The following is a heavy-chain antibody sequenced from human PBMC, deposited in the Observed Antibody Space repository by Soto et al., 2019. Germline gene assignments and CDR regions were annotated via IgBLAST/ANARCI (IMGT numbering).Heavy chain of an antibody. CDR3: ARASEYSGYDFSLYYYYMDV. CDR1: SGSISSSNW. J-gene: IGHJ6*03. Sequence: QVQLQESGPGLVKPSGTLSLTCAVSSGSISSSNWWRWVRQPPGKGLEWIGEVYHSGSTNYNPSLKSRVTLSVDKSKNQFSLKLSSVTAADTAVYYCARASEYSGYDFSLYYYYMDVWGKGTTVTVSS. V-gene: IGHV4-4*02. D-gene: IGHD5-12*01. CDR2: VYHSGST.